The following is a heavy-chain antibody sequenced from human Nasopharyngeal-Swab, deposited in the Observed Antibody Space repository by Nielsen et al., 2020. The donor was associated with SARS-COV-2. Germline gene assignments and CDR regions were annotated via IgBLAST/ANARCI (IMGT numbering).Heavy chain of an antibody. CDR3: ARGSQGTRWS. V-gene: IGHV6-1*01. D-gene: IGHD2-15*01. Sequence: QTLSLTRAISGDSVSSNTAAWSWIRQSPSRGLEWLGRTWYRSKWHYDYAESVKSRITINPDTTKNQFYLQLNSVTPEDTAVYYCARGSQGTRWSWGQGTLVTVSS. J-gene: IGHJ5*02. CDR2: TWYRSKWHY. CDR1: GDSVSSNTAA.